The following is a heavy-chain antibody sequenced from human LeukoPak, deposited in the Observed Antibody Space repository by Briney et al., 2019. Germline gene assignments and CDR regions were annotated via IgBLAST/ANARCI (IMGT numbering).Heavy chain of an antibody. V-gene: IGHV4-39*01. CDR1: GGSISSSSYY. Sequence: SETLSLTCTVSGGSISSSSYYWGWIRQPPGKGLEWIGSIYYSGSTYYNPSLKSRVTISVDTSKNQFSLKLSSVTAADTAVYYRAIHSWALYSSSPADYYYYYGMDVWGQGTTVTVSS. CDR3: AIHSWALYSSSPADYYYYYGMDV. J-gene: IGHJ6*02. CDR2: IYYSGST. D-gene: IGHD6-6*01.